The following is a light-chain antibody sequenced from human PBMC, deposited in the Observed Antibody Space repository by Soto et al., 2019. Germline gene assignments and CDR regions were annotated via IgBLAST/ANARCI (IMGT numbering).Light chain of an antibody. V-gene: IGLV2-14*01. CDR3: SSYAGGNTFV. Sequence: QSVLTQPASVSGSPGQSITISCSGTTNDIGGYNYVSWYQHHPGKVPKVIIYEVRNRPSGVSNRFSGSKSGNTASLTVSGLQADDEADYYCSSYAGGNTFVFGTGTKLTVL. J-gene: IGLJ1*01. CDR2: EVR. CDR1: TNDIGGYNY.